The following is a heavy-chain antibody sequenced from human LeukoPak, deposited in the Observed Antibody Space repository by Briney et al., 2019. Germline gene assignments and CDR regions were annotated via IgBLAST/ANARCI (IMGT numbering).Heavy chain of an antibody. V-gene: IGHV4-34*01. J-gene: IGHJ3*02. D-gene: IGHD2-21*01. CDR1: GGSFSGYY. CDR3: ARGSDGGFDAFDI. Sequence: PSETLSLTCAVYGGSFSGYYWSWIRQPPGKGLEWIGEINHSGSTNYNPSLKSRVTISVDTSNNQFFLKLSSVTAADTAVYYCARGSDGGFDAFDIWGQGTMVTVSS. CDR2: INHSGST.